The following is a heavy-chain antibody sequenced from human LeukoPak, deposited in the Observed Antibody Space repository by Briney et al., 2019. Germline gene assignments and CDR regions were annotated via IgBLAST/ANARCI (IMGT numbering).Heavy chain of an antibody. CDR1: GGSISSSSYY. D-gene: IGHD3-10*01. CDR3: ARQGGSGNYLVYFDY. CDR2: IYYSGTT. J-gene: IGHJ4*02. Sequence: SETLCLTCTVSGGSISSSSYYWGWIRQPPGKGLEWIGTIYYSGTTYYNPSLESRVTISVDTSKNQFSLKLNSVTAADTAVYYRARQGGSGNYLVYFDYWGQGTLVTVSS. V-gene: IGHV4-39*01.